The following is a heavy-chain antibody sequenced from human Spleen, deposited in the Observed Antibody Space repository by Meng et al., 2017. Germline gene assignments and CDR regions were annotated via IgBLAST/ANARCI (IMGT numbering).Heavy chain of an antibody. CDR1: GFTLSSYW. J-gene: IGHJ4*02. CDR3: ARSPIDKYDLSALPLDY. V-gene: IGHV3-74*01. CDR2: INSDGSST. Sequence: GESLKISCAASGFTLSSYWMHWVRQAPGKGLVWVSRINSDGSSTSYADSVKGRFTISRDNAKNTLYLQMNSLRAKDTALYYCARSPIDKYDLSALPLDYWGQGTLVTVSS. D-gene: IGHD3-16*01.